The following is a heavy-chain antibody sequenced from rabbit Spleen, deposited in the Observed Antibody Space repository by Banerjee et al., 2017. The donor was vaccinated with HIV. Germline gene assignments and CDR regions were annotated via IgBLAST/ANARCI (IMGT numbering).Heavy chain of an antibody. V-gene: IGHV1S45*01. CDR2: IYEGSSSDA. CDR3: ARDAGSGDYIDVYFDL. CDR1: GFSFSEKEV. D-gene: IGHD8-1*01. J-gene: IGHJ4*01. Sequence: QEQLVESGGGLVQPEGSLTLTCTASGFSFSEKEVMCWVRQALGKGLEWIACIYEGSSSDAYYANWVNGRFTISKTSSTTVTLQMASLTAADTATYFCARDAGSGDYIDVYFDLWGPGTLVTVS.